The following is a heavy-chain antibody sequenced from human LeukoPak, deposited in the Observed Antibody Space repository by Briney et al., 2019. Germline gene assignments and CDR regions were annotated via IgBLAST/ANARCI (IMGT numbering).Heavy chain of an antibody. V-gene: IGHV3-23*01. CDR3: ASALRGYSYGRINDAFDI. Sequence: PGGSLRLSCAVSGFTFSTYAMSWVRQAPGKGLEWVSAISGSGGSTYYADSVKGRFTISRDNSKNTLYLQMNSLRAEDTAVYYCASALRGYSYGRINDAFDIWGQGTMVTVSS. D-gene: IGHD5-18*01. CDR2: ISGSGGST. J-gene: IGHJ3*02. CDR1: GFTFSTYA.